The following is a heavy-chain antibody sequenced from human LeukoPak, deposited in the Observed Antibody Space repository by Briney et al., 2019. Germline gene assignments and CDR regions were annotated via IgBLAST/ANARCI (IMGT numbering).Heavy chain of an antibody. CDR2: ISGSGGST. CDR3: AKDSSGSFDY. CDR1: GFNVSSKY. V-gene: IGHV3-23*01. J-gene: IGHJ4*02. D-gene: IGHD6-19*01. Sequence: GGSLRLSCAAPGFNVSSKYMSWVRQAPGKGLEWVSAISGSGGSTYYADPVKGRFTISRDNSKNTLYLQMNSLRAEDTAVYYCAKDSSGSFDYWGQGTLVTVSS.